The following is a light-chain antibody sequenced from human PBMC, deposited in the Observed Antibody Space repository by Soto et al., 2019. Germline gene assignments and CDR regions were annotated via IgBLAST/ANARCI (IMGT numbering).Light chain of an antibody. J-gene: IGKJ2*01. CDR2: AAS. CDR3: QEYRSVPYT. CDR1: QNIDKY. V-gene: IGKV1-27*01. Sequence: DIQMTQSPSSLSASVGDRGTITCRASQNIDKYLVWIQQKPGKVPKLLIFAASTLQSGVPSRFSGSGFGTDFTLSISGLQPEDAATYYCQEYRSVPYTFGQGTKLEI.